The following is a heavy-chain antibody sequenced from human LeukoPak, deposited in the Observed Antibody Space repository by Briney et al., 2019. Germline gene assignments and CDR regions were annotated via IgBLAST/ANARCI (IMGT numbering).Heavy chain of an antibody. V-gene: IGHV1-69*13. Sequence: GASVKVSCKASGGTFSSYAISWVRQTPGQGLEWMGGIIPIFGTANYAQKFQGRVTITADESTSTAYMELSSLRSEDTAVYYCAREITMKAPGMDVWGQGTTVTVSS. J-gene: IGHJ6*02. CDR3: AREITMKAPGMDV. CDR2: IIPIFGTA. D-gene: IGHD3-22*01. CDR1: GGTFSSYA.